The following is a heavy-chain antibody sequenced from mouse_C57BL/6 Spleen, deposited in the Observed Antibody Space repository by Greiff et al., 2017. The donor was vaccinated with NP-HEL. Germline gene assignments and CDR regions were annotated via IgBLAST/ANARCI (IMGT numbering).Heavy chain of an antibody. D-gene: IGHD1-1*01. Sequence: EVQLQQSGPVLVKPGASVKMSCKASGYTFTDYYMNWVKQSHGKSLEWIGVINPYNGGTSYNQKCKGKATLTVEKSSSTAYMELNSLTSELSAVYYCARDYGSSYDWFAYWGQGTLVTVSA. CDR3: ARDYGSSYDWFAY. CDR2: INPYNGGT. J-gene: IGHJ3*01. CDR1: GYTFTDYY. V-gene: IGHV1-19*01.